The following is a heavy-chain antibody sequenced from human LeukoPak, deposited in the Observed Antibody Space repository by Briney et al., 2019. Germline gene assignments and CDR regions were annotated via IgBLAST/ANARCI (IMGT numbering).Heavy chain of an antibody. J-gene: IGHJ4*02. Sequence: GRSLRLSCAASGFTFSSYGMHWVRQAPGKGLEWVAFIRYDGSNKYYADSVKGRFTISRDNSKNTLYLQMNSLRAEDTAVYYCAKDRKGGWYYFDYWGQGTLVTVSS. V-gene: IGHV3-30*02. CDR2: IRYDGSNK. CDR1: GFTFSSYG. CDR3: AKDRKGGWYYFDY. D-gene: IGHD1-26*01.